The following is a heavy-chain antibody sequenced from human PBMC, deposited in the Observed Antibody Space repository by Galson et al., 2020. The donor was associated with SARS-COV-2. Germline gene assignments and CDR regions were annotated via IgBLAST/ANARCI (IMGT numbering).Heavy chain of an antibody. CDR1: GFTFSGSA. V-gene: IGHV3-73*01. CDR2: IRSKANSYAT. D-gene: IGHD5-18*01. J-gene: IGHJ4*02. CDR3: ATTIVDTAMVGMD. Sequence: GESLKISCAASGFTFSGSAMHWVRQASGRGLEWVGRIRSKANSYATTFAASVKGRFTISRDDSRNTAYLQMNSLKTEDTAVYYCATTIVDTAMVGMDWGQGTLVTVSS.